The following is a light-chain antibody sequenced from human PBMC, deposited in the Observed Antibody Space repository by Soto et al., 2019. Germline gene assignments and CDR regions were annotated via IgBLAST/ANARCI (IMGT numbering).Light chain of an antibody. CDR2: KAS. V-gene: IGKV1-5*03. J-gene: IGKJ4*01. Sequence: DIPMTQSPSTLSASVGDTVTITCRASQSIDTWLAWHQQKPGRAPKLLISKASILESGVPSRFSGSGSGTDFTLTISSLQPEDFATYYCQQLNSYPLTFGGGTKVDIK. CDR1: QSIDTW. CDR3: QQLNSYPLT.